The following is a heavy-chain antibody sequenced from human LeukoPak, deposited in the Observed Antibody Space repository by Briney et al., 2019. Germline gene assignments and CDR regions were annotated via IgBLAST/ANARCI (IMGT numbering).Heavy chain of an antibody. CDR1: GYTFTVYY. CDR2: INPNSGGT. V-gene: IGHV1-2*02. CDR3: ASSSSSWEFDY. D-gene: IGHD6-13*01. Sequence: ASVTVSFTASGYTFTVYYMHWVRQAPGQGLEWMGWINPNSGGTNYAQKFQGRVTMTRDTSISTAYMELSRLRSDDTAVYYCASSSSSWEFDYWGQGTLVTVSS. J-gene: IGHJ4*02.